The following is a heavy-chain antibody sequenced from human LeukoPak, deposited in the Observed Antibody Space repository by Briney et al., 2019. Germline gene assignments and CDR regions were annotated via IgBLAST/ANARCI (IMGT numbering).Heavy chain of an antibody. D-gene: IGHD3-22*01. J-gene: IGHJ6*02. V-gene: IGHV3-21*06. CDR1: GFXFTRFN. Sequence: PGGSLRLSCVASGFXFTRFNINWVRQAPGKGLELVSSITTSGTYIYYADSVKGRFTISRDNAKNSLYLQMNSLRAEDTAVYYCARPFYYDSNGGEGMDVWGQGTTVTVSS. CDR3: ARPFYYDSNGGEGMDV. CDR2: ITTSGTYI.